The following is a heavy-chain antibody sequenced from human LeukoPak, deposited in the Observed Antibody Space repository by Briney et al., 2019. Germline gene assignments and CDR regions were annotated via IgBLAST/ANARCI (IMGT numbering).Heavy chain of an antibody. V-gene: IGHV5-10-1*01. CDR2: IDPSDSYT. J-gene: IGHJ5*02. CDR1: GYSFTSYW. Sequence: GESLKISCKGSGYSFTSYWISWVRQMPGKGLEWMGRIDPSDSYTNCSPSFQGHVTISADKSISTAYLQWSSLKASDTAMYYCAREPIVVVVAATHWFDPWGQGTLVTVSS. D-gene: IGHD2-15*01. CDR3: AREPIVVVVAATHWFDP.